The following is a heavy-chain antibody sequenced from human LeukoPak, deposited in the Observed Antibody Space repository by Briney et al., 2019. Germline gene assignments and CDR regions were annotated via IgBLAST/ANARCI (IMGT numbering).Heavy chain of an antibody. CDR2: IYYSGST. V-gene: IGHV4-39*01. D-gene: IGHD2-2*01. CDR1: GGSISSSSYY. J-gene: IGHJ5*02. CDR3: ARQEVYCSSTSCPKGAWFDP. Sequence: SETLSLTCTVSGGSISSSSYYWGWIRQPPGKGLEWIGSIYYSGSTYYNPSLKSRVTISVDTSKNQFSLKLSSVTAADTAVYYCARQEVYCSSTSCPKGAWFDPWGQGTLVTVSS.